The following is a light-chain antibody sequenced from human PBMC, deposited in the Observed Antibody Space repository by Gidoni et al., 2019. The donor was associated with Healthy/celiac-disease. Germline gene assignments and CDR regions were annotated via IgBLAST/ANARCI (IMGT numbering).Light chain of an antibody. V-gene: IGKV3-11*01. CDR2: DAS. CDR1: QSVSSY. Sequence: IVLTQSPATLSLSPGERATLSCRASQSVSSYLAWYQQKPGQAPRLLIYDASNRATGIPARFSGSGSGTDVTLTISSLEPEDFAVYYCQQRSNWPPTFXQXTKVEIK. CDR3: QQRSNWPPT. J-gene: IGKJ1*01.